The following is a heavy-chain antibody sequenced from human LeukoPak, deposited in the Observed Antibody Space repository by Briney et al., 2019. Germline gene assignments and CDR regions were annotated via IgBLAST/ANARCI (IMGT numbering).Heavy chain of an antibody. J-gene: IGHJ4*02. Sequence: SETLSLTCNVSGGSMSYYYWSWIRQPPGKGPGWIGYIYYTGSTNYNPSLKSRLTISVDTSKNQFFLTLSSVTAADTAVYYCARAPYSSSQLNFDYWGQGTLVTVSS. CDR3: ARAPYSSSQLNFDY. V-gene: IGHV4-59*01. CDR1: GGSMSYYY. D-gene: IGHD6-13*01. CDR2: IYYTGST.